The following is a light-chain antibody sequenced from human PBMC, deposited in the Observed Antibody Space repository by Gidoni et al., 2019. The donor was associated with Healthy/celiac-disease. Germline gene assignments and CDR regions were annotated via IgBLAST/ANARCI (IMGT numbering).Light chain of an antibody. J-gene: IGKJ1*01. CDR3: MQHTHWPRT. CDR2: KVS. CDR1: QGLVSTNGNTY. Sequence: DVVMTQSPLSLPVTLGQPASIYCRSSQGLVSTNGNTYLSWFHQRPGQSPRRLIYKVSNRDSGVPDRSSGSGSGTDFTLKITWVEAEDVGVFFCMQHTHWPRTFGQGTKVEI. V-gene: IGKV2-30*01.